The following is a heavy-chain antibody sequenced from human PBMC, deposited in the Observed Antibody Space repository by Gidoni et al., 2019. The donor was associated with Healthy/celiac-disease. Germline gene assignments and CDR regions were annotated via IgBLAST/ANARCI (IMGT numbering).Heavy chain of an antibody. V-gene: IGHV3-30-3*01. CDR2: ISYDGSNK. CDR3: ARDHTTVTTRGPY. D-gene: IGHD4-17*01. J-gene: IGHJ4*02. Sequence: QVQLVESGGGVVQPGRSLRLSCAASGFTFSSYAMHWVRQAPGKGLEWVAVISYDGSNKYYADSVKGRFTISRDNSKNTLYLQMTSLRAEDTAVYYCARDHTTVTTRGPYWGQGTLVTVSS. CDR1: GFTFSSYA.